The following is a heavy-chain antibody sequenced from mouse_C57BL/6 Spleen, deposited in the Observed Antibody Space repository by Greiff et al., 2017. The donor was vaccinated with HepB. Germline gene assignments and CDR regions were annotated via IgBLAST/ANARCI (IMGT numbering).Heavy chain of an antibody. D-gene: IGHD2-4*01. J-gene: IGHJ2*01. CDR1: GYTFTSYW. CDR2: IYPGSGSI. CDR3: ARNDDYDGLYYFDY. V-gene: IGHV1-55*01. Sequence: VQLQQPGAELVKPGASVKMSCKASGYTFTSYWITWVKQRPGQGLEWIGDIYPGSGSINYNEKFKSKSTRTLDTSSSTDYMQLSSLTSEDSAVYYCARNDDYDGLYYFDYWGKGTTLTVSS.